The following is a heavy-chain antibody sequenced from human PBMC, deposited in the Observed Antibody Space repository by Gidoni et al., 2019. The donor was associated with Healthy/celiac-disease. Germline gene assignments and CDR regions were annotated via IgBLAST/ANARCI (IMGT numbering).Heavy chain of an antibody. Sequence: QVQLQQWGAGLLKPSETLSLTCAVYGGSFSGYYWSWIRQPPGKGLEWIGEINHSGSTNYNPSLKSRVTISVDTSKNQFSLKLSSVTAADTAVYYCARVPNSPGELVLDLPFFDYWGQGTLVTVSS. V-gene: IGHV4-34*01. CDR2: INHSGST. D-gene: IGHD3-10*01. CDR3: ARVPNSPGELVLDLPFFDY. CDR1: GGSFSGYY. J-gene: IGHJ4*02.